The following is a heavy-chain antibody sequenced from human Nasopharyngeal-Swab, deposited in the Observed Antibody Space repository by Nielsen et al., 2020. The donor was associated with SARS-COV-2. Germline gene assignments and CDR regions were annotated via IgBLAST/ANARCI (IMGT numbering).Heavy chain of an antibody. J-gene: IGHJ4*02. V-gene: IGHV3-30-3*01. CDR2: ISCDGSNK. CDR3: ARDESGSSSFDY. CDR1: GFTFSSYA. D-gene: IGHD1-26*01. Sequence: GESLKISCAASGFTFSSYAMHWVRQAPGKGLEWVAVISCDGSNKYYADSVKGRFTISRDNSKNTLYLQMNSLRAEDTAVYYCARDESGSSSFDYWGQGTLVTVSS.